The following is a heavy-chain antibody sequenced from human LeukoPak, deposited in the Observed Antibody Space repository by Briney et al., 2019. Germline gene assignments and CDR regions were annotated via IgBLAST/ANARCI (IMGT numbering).Heavy chain of an antibody. CDR3: AKEGPGLRFLEWLLIDY. Sequence: GGSLRLSCAASGFTFSSYGMHWVRQAPGKGPEWVAFIRYDGSNKYYADSVKGRFTISRDNSKNTLYLQMNSLRAEDTAVYYCAKEGPGLRFLEWLLIDYWGQGTLVTVSS. J-gene: IGHJ4*02. D-gene: IGHD3-3*01. CDR1: GFTFSSYG. V-gene: IGHV3-30*02. CDR2: IRYDGSNK.